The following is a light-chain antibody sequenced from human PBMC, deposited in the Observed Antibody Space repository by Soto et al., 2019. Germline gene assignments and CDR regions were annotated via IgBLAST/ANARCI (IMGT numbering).Light chain of an antibody. CDR3: SSYTSSTNYV. CDR2: EVS. J-gene: IGLJ1*01. CDR1: SSDVGNYNY. Sequence: QSVLTQPASVSGSPGQSITISCTGTSSDVGNYNYVSWYQQHPGKAPKLMIYEVSNWPSGVSNRFSGSKSGNTASLTISGLQAEDEADYYCSSYTSSTNYVFGAGTKLTVL. V-gene: IGLV2-14*01.